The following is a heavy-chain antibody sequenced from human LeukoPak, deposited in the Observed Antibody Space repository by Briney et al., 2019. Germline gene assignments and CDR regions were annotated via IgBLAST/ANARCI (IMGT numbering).Heavy chain of an antibody. V-gene: IGHV3-72*01. Sequence: PGGSLRLSCAASGFTFSDHYMDWVRRAPGKGLGWVGRTRNKANSYTTEYAASVKGRFTISRDDSKNSLYLQMNSLKTEDTAVYYCASIYNWNDGPNDYWGQGTLVTVSS. CDR3: ASIYNWNDGPNDY. CDR1: GFTFSDHY. D-gene: IGHD1-20*01. J-gene: IGHJ4*02. CDR2: TRNKANSYTT.